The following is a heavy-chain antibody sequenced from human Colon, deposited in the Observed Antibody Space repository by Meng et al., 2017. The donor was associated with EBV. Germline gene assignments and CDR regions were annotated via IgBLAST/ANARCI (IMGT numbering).Heavy chain of an antibody. CDR3: ARDNDITLIQGGGFGY. D-gene: IGHD3-10*01. J-gene: IGHJ4*02. CDR1: GGSSRSGTW. V-gene: IGHV4-4*02. CDR2: IYRTGDD. Sequence: LLGAGLGVENLSGDLCWPCPVSGGSSRSGTWVRWARQPQCKGLAWIGEIYRTGDDKHNPSLNSRVRISRYKAKNHFSLILKSVTAADTAMYYCARDNDITLIQGGGFGYWGPGTLVTVSS.